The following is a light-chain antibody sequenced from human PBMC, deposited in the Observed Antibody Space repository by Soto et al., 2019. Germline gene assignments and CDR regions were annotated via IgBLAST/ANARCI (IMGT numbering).Light chain of an antibody. V-gene: IGKV1-5*01. J-gene: IGKJ1*01. CDR2: GAS. CDR3: QLYNRNTWS. CDR1: QSVGTW. Sequence: DIQMTQSPSTLSASVGGRVTITCRASQSVGTWVAWYQQKPGKAPKLLIYGASNLESGVPSRFSGSGSGTEFTLTITTLLPDDFATSFCQLYNRNTWSFGPGTKVDI.